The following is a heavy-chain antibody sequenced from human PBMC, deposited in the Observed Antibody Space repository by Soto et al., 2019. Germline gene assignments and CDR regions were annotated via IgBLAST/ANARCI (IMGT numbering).Heavy chain of an antibody. D-gene: IGHD4-17*01. J-gene: IGHJ6*02. CDR1: GFTFSSYG. CDR2: IWYDGSNK. Sequence: GGSLRLSCAASGFTFSSYGMHWVRQAPGKGLEWVAVIWYDGSNKYYADSVKGRFTISRDNSKNTLYLQMNRLRAEDTAVYYCARDGRGFSTVTNGMDVWGQGTTVTVSS. V-gene: IGHV3-33*01. CDR3: ARDGRGFSTVTNGMDV.